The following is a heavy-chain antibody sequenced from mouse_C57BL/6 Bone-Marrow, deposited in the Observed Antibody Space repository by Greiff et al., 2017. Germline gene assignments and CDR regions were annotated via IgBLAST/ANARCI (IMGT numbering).Heavy chain of an antibody. CDR1: GYAFTNYL. V-gene: IGHV1-54*01. J-gene: IGHJ2*01. Sequence: QVHAKQSGAELVRPGTSVKVSCKASGYAFTNYLIEWVKQRPGQGLEWIGVINPGSGGTNYNEKFKGKATLTADKSSSTAYMQLSSLTSEDSAVYFCARWGPIYYGYAYYCDYWGQGTTLTVSS. CDR2: INPGSGGT. CDR3: ARWGPIYYGYAYYCDY. D-gene: IGHD2-2*01.